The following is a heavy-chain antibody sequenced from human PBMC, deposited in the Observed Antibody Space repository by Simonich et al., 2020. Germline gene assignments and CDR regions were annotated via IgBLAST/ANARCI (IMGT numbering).Heavy chain of an antibody. Sequence: QVQLVESGGGVVQPGRSLRLSCAASGFTFSSCGMHWVRQAPWKGREWLAVIWYDGINKYYADSVKGRFTISRDNSKNTLYLQMNSLRAEDTAVYYCARERAAAGEAFDYWGQGTLVTVSS. D-gene: IGHD6-13*01. CDR2: IWYDGINK. CDR1: GFTFSSCG. V-gene: IGHV3-33*01. J-gene: IGHJ4*02. CDR3: ARERAAAGEAFDY.